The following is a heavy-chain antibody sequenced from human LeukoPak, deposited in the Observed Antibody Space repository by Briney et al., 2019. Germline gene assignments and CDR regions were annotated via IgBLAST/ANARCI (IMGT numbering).Heavy chain of an antibody. V-gene: IGHV3-30*04. J-gene: IGHJ4*02. Sequence: GGSLRLSCAASGFTFSSYAMHWVRQAPGKGLEWVAVISYDGSNKYYADSVKGRFTISRDDSKNTLYLQMNSLRAEDTAVYYCARDYYDSSGYYQGYWGQGTLVTVSS. CDR3: ARDYYDSSGYYQGY. D-gene: IGHD3-22*01. CDR2: ISYDGSNK. CDR1: GFTFSSYA.